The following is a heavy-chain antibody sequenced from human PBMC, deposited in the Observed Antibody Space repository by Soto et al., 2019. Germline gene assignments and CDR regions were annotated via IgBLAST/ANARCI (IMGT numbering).Heavy chain of an antibody. CDR3: ARVPGPQRNNWFDP. V-gene: IGHV3-21*01. J-gene: IGHJ5*02. CDR2: ISSSSSYI. Sequence: PGGSLRLSCAASGFTFGSYSMNWVRQAPGKGLEWVSSISSSSSYIYYADSVKGRFTISRDNAKNSLYLQMNSLRAEDTAVYYCARVPGPQRNNWFDPWGQGTLVTVSS. D-gene: IGHD2-2*01. CDR1: GFTFGSYS.